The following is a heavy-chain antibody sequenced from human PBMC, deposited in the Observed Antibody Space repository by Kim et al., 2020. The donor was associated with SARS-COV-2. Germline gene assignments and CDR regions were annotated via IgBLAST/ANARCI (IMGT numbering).Heavy chain of an antibody. CDR3: ARDLPKLRCDY. Sequence: TNYAPKHQGRVTMTTDTSTSTAYMELRSLRSDDTAVYYCARDLPKLRCDYWGQGTLVTVSS. CDR2: T. V-gene: IGHV1-18*01. J-gene: IGHJ4*02. D-gene: IGHD2-21*01.